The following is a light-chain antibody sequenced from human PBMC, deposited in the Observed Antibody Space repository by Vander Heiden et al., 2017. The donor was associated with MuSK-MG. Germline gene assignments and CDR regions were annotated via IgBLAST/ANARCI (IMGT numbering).Light chain of an antibody. CDR2: GAS. CDR1: QSVSSN. V-gene: IGKV3D-15*02. CDR3: QQYNNWLIT. J-gene: IGKJ5*01. Sequence: EIVMMQSPATLSVSPGERATLSCRASQSVSSNLAWYQQKPGQAPRLLIYGASTRATGIPARFSGSGSGTEFTLTISSLQSEDFAVDYCQQYNNWLITFGQGTRLEIK.